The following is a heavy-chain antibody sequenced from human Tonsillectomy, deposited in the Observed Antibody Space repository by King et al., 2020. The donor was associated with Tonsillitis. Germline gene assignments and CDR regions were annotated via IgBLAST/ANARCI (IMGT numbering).Heavy chain of an antibody. J-gene: IGHJ4*02. D-gene: IGHD3-9*01. CDR1: GFTFSSYG. Sequence: VQLVESGGGVVQPGRSLRLSCAASGFTFSSYGMHWVRQAPGKGLEWVAVIWYDGSEEYYADSVKGRLTISRDNSKNTLYLQMNRLRAEETAVYYCAREPGRFDWLLYYFDYWGQGTLVTVSS. CDR2: IWYDGSEE. V-gene: IGHV3-33*01. CDR3: AREPGRFDWLLYYFDY.